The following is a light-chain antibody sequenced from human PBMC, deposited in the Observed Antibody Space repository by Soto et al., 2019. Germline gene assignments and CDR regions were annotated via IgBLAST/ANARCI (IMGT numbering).Light chain of an antibody. V-gene: IGKV3-15*01. J-gene: IGKJ1*01. Sequence: EIVMTQSPATLSVSPGERATISCRASHGVGDSLAWYQQKPGQAPRLLIYGASVRATGIPARFSGSGSGTEFTLTINSLQSEDFAVYSCQHYDFWPWTFGQGTKVDIK. CDR2: GAS. CDR1: HGVGDS. CDR3: QHYDFWPWT.